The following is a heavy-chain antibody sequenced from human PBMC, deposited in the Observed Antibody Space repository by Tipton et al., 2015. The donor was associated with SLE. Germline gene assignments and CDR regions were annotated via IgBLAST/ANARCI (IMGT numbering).Heavy chain of an antibody. D-gene: IGHD2-21*01. CDR1: SGSISRSNW. V-gene: IGHV4-4*02. Sequence: TLSLTCAVSSGSISRSNWWSWVRQPPEKGLEWIGEIYHTGTTNYNPSLRSRVTISADRSKKHFSLMLSSVTAADTAVYYCARDLFPGRPNWFDPWGQGTQVTVSS. CDR3: ARDLFPGRPNWFDP. CDR2: IYHTGTT. J-gene: IGHJ5*02.